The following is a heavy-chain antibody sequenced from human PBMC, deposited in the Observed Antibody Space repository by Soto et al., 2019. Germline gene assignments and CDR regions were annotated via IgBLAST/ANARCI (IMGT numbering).Heavy chain of an antibody. CDR2: ISGSGGST. Sequence: PGGSLRLSCAASGFTFSSYAMSCVRQAPGKGLEWVSAISGSGGSTYYADSVKGRFTISRDNSKNTLYLQMNSLRAEDTAVYYCAKDLGVSLPNYLDVWGKGTTVNVSS. J-gene: IGHJ6*03. V-gene: IGHV3-23*01. CDR1: GFTFSSYA. CDR3: AKDLGVSLPNYLDV.